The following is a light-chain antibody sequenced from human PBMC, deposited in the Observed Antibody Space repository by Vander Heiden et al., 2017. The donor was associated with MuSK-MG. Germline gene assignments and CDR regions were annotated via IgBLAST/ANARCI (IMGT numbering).Light chain of an antibody. CDR2: DVI. CDR3: SSYASSSAL. Sequence: QSALPPPASVSESPGQSITLSCPATSSDVAGYGYVPWYQHHPGKAPKLILFDVINRPSGVSNRFSGSKSGNTASVTISGLQAEDEAEYYCSSYASSSALFGTGTKVTVL. J-gene: IGLJ1*01. V-gene: IGLV2-14*03. CDR1: SSDVAGYGY.